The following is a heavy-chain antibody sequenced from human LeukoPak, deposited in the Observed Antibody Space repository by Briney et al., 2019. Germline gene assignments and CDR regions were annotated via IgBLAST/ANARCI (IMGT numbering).Heavy chain of an antibody. D-gene: IGHD1-26*01. CDR1: GFTFSSYS. CDR2: IGSSSSYI. J-gene: IGHJ4*02. V-gene: IGHV3-21*01. Sequence: GGSLRLSCAASGFTFSSYSMNWVRQAPGKGLEWVSSIGSSSSYIYYADSVKDRFTISRDNAKNSLYLQMNSLRAEDTAVYYCARGATTGYYFDYWGQGTLVTVSS. CDR3: ARGATTGYYFDY.